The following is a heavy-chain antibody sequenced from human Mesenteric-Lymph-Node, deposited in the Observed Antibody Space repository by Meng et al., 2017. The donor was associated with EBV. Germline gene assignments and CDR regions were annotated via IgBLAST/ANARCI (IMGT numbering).Heavy chain of an antibody. CDR2: INHSGGT. Sequence: VQLTQLGAGLLKPSETLSLTCTVYGGSFTDHYWTWIRQPPGKGLEWIAEINHSGGTNYNLSLKNRVTISIDLSKNHFSLKVSSVTAADTAVYYCARSSYGSGSYSPFDFWGEGNLVTVSS. J-gene: IGHJ4*02. D-gene: IGHD3-10*01. CDR1: GGSFTDHY. CDR3: ARSSYGSGSYSPFDF. V-gene: IGHV4-34*01.